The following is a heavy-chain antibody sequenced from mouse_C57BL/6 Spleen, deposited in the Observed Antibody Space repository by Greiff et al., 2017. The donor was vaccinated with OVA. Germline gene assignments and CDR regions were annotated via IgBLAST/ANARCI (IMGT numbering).Heavy chain of an antibody. CDR3: AREEVTTVVADYFDY. J-gene: IGHJ2*01. Sequence: DVQLVESGGDLVKPGGSLKLSCAASGFTFSSYGMSWVRQTPDKRLEWVATISSGGSYTYYPDSVKGRFTISRDNAKNTLYLQMSSLKSEDTAMYYCAREEVTTVVADYFDYWGQGTTLTVSS. CDR2: ISSGGSYT. CDR1: GFTFSSYG. V-gene: IGHV5-6*01. D-gene: IGHD1-1*01.